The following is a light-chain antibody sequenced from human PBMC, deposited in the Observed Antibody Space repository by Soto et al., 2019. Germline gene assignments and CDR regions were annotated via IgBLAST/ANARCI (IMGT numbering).Light chain of an antibody. CDR3: QQRSDWPLT. CDR1: QSVSSY. V-gene: IGKV3-11*01. J-gene: IGKJ4*02. Sequence: EIVLTQSPATLSLSPGEIATLSCRASQSVSSYLAWYQQKPGQAPRLLIYGASNRATGIPARFSGSGSGTDFTLTISSLQPEDFAVYYCQQRSDWPLTFGGGTKVEIK. CDR2: GAS.